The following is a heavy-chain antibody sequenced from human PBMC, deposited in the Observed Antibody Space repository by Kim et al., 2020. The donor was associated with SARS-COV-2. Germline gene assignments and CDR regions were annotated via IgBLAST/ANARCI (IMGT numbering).Heavy chain of an antibody. CDR2: GGP. V-gene: IGHV4-59*09. Sequence: GGPHYTPSLKSRVTISVDTSNNQVSLTLSSVTAADTAVYYCARGRWELPYWGQGTLVTVSS. J-gene: IGHJ4*02. CDR3: ARGRWELPY. D-gene: IGHD1-26*01.